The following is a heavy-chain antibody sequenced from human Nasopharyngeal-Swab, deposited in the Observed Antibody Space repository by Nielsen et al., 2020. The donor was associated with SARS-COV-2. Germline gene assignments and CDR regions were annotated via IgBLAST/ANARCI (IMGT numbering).Heavy chain of an antibody. D-gene: IGHD2-2*01. CDR2: IYPGDSDT. CDR1: GYSFTSYW. V-gene: IGHV5-51*01. J-gene: IGHJ6*03. CDR3: ARQSHCSSTSCYEDYYYYMDV. Sequence: GESLKISSKGSGYSFTSYWIGWVRQMPGKGLEWMGIIYPGDSDTRYSPSFQGQVTISADKSISTAYLQWSSLKASDTAMYYCARQSHCSSTSCYEDYYYYMDVWGKGTTVTVSS.